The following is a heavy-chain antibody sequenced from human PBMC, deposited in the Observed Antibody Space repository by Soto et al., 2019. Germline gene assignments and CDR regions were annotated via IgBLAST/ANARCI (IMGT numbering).Heavy chain of an antibody. Sequence: LETMSLTCTVSDGSISSYCGGWIRQTPGKGLEWIGYIYYSGSTYYNPSLKSRVTVSVDTSKNQFSLKLSSVTAADTAVYYCARLIGSSSFQLSYYYYGMDVWGQGTTVTVSS. CDR2: IYYSGST. V-gene: IGHV4-59*08. J-gene: IGHJ6*02. D-gene: IGHD1-26*01. CDR3: ARLIGSSSFQLSYYYYGMDV. CDR1: DGSISSYC.